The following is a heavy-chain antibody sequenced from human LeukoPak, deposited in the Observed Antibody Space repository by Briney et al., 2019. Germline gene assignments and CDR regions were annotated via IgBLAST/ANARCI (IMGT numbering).Heavy chain of an antibody. CDR3: ARGGRYDIWTFDY. J-gene: IGHJ4*02. D-gene: IGHD3-9*01. CDR2: ISSSSSYI. CDR1: GFTFSSYS. V-gene: IGHV3-21*01. Sequence: PGGSLRLSCAASGFTFSSYSMNWVRQAPGKGLEWVSSISSSSSYIYYADSVKGRFTISRDNAKNSLYLQMNSLRAEDTAVYYCARGGRYDIWTFDYWGQGTLVTVSS.